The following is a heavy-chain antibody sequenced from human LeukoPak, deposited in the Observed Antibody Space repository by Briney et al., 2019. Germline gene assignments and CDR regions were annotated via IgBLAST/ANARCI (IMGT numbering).Heavy chain of an antibody. CDR3: ATFSSN. V-gene: IGHV3-9*01. Sequence: GRSLRLSCAASGFTFDDYAMHWVRQAPGKGLEWVSGISWNSGSIGYADSVMGRFTISRDNAKNSLYLQMNSLRAEDTALYYCATFSSNWGQGTLVTVSS. J-gene: IGHJ4*02. D-gene: IGHD6-13*01. CDR2: ISWNSGSI. CDR1: GFTFDDYA.